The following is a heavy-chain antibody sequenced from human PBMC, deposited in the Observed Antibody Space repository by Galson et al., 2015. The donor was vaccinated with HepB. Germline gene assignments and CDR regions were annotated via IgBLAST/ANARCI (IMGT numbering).Heavy chain of an antibody. D-gene: IGHD3-22*01. CDR3: ARQYDTSGYYAY. CDR2: IIPLFGSA. J-gene: IGHJ4*02. V-gene: IGHV1-69*13. Sequence: SVKVSCKASGVTFSSYAISWLRQAPGQGPEWMGGIIPLFGSANYAQKLQGRVTITADESTSTTYMELSSLRSEDTALYYCARQYDTSGYYAYWGQGTLVTVSS. CDR1: GVTFSSYA.